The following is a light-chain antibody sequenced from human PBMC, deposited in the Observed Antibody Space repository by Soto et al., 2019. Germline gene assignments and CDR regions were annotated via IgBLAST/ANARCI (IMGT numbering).Light chain of an antibody. V-gene: IGLV2-8*01. Sequence: QSVLTQPPSASGSPGQSVTISCTGTSSDIGGYNSVSWYQQHPGKAPRLMIYEVNKRPSGVTDRFSGSKSGYTASLTVSGLQTEDEACYDCCSSSGIYHYLVFGGGTKLTV. CDR2: EVN. J-gene: IGLJ3*02. CDR3: CSSSGIYHYLV. CDR1: SSDIGGYNS.